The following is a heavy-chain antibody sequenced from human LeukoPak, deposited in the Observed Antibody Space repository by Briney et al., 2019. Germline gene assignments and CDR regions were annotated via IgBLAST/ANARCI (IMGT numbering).Heavy chain of an antibody. CDR2: IYYSGST. Sequence: SQTLSLTCTVSGGSISSGGYYWSWIRQHPGKGLEWLGYIYYSGSTYYNPSLKSRVTISVDTSKNQFSLKLSSVTAADTAVYYCARSMTTVTEGLFQHWGQGTLVTVSS. V-gene: IGHV4-31*03. CDR3: ARSMTTVTEGLFQH. CDR1: GGSISSGGYY. D-gene: IGHD4-17*01. J-gene: IGHJ1*01.